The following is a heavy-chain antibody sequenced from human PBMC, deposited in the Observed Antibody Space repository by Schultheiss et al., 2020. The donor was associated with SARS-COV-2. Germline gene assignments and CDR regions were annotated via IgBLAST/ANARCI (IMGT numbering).Heavy chain of an antibody. V-gene: IGHV3-30*04. CDR3: TTAVGRPGYYGMDV. D-gene: IGHD6-6*01. Sequence: GGSLRLSCAASGFTFSNYAMHWVRQAPGKGLEWVAVISYDGSNKYYADSVKGRFTISRDNAKNSLYLQMNSLRAEDTAVYYCTTAVGRPGYYGMDVWGQGTTVTVSS. J-gene: IGHJ6*02. CDR1: GFTFSNYA. CDR2: ISYDGSNK.